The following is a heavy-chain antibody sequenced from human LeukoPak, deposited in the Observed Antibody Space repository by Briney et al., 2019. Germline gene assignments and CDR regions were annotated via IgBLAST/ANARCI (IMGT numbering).Heavy chain of an antibody. V-gene: IGHV3-30*04. CDR2: ISYDGSNK. CDR3: AKGAAAGPQ. Sequence: GGSLRLSCAASGFTFSSYAMHWVRQAPGKGLEWVAVISYDGSNKYYADSVKGRFTISRDNSKNTLYLQMNSLRAEDTAVYYCAKGAAAGPQWGQGTLVTVSS. J-gene: IGHJ4*02. CDR1: GFTFSSYA. D-gene: IGHD6-13*01.